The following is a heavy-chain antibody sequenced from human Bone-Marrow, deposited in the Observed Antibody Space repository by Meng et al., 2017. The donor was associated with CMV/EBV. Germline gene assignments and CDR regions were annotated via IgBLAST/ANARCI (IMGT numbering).Heavy chain of an antibody. J-gene: IGHJ6*02. CDR3: AKVTRIVVVPAATPYYGMDV. V-gene: IGHV3-21*01. CDR2: ISSSSSYI. CDR1: GFTFSSYS. Sequence: GESLKISCAASGFTFSSYSMNWVRQAPGKGLEWVSSISSSSSYIYYADSVKGRFTISSDNSKNTLYLQMNSLRAEDTAVYYCAKVTRIVVVPAATPYYGMDVWGQGTTVTVSS. D-gene: IGHD2-2*02.